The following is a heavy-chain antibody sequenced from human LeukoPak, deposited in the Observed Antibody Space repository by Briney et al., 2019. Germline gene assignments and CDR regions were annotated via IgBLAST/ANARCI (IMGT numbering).Heavy chain of an antibody. D-gene: IGHD6-13*01. CDR1: GFPFSSYW. V-gene: IGHV3-7*01. Sequence: GGSLRLSCAASGFPFSSYWMSWVRQAPGKGLEGVANIKQDGSEKYYVDSVKGRFTISRDNAKNSLYLQMNSLRAEDTAVYYCARDLGSSWYQRFDAFDIWGQGTMVTVSS. CDR2: IKQDGSEK. J-gene: IGHJ3*02. CDR3: ARDLGSSWYQRFDAFDI.